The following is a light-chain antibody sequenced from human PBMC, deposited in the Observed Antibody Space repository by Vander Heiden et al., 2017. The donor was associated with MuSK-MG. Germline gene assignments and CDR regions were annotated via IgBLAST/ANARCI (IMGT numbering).Light chain of an antibody. CDR1: SDDVGYYNN. J-gene: IGLJ1*01. CDR2: DVT. Sequence: SALTPPRSVSRSPGPPVTISCTGSSDDVGYYNNVAWYQQHPGKAPKVVIYDVTKRPSGVPDRFSGSKSGTTASLTITGLQADDEADYYCCSYDGSYIFYVFGTGTKVTVL. CDR3: CSYDGSYIFYV. V-gene: IGLV2-11*01.